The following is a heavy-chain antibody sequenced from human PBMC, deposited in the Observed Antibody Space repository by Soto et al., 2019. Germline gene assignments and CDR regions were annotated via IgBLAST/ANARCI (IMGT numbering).Heavy chain of an antibody. CDR1: GYTFTGYY. D-gene: IGHD3-3*01. J-gene: IGHJ5*02. CDR2: INPNSGGT. V-gene: IGHV1-2*04. Sequence: QVQLVQSGAEVKKPGASVKFSCKASGYTFTGYYMHWVRQAPGQGLEWMGWINPNSGGTNYAQKFQGWVTRTRDTSISIAYMELSRLRSDDTAVYYCARSITIFGVVPGGGWFDPWGQGTLVTVSS. CDR3: ARSITIFGVVPGGGWFDP.